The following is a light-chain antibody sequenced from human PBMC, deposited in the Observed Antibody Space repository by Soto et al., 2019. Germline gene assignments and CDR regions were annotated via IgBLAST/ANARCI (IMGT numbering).Light chain of an antibody. J-gene: IGKJ2*01. CDR3: QQYDEWPFT. V-gene: IGKV3D-15*01. Sequence: EIVMTQSPATLSVSPGEGATLPCRASQSVSSNFAWFQQKPGQAPRLLISGASIRATGIAGRFSGSGSGTEFTLTISSLQSEDFAIYYCQQYDEWPFTFGQGTKLDIK. CDR1: QSVSSN. CDR2: GAS.